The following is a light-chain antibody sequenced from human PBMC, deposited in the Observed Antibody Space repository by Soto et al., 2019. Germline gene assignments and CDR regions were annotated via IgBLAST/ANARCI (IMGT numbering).Light chain of an antibody. CDR3: LHHGSSLWT. J-gene: IGKJ1*01. CDR1: QSVSNDY. Sequence: EMVLTQSPGTLSLSPGDRATLSCRASQSVSNDYLAWFQQKPGQTPRLLIYSVPSRATGIPDRFSGSGSGTDFTLTISRLEPEDFAMYYCLHHGSSLWTFGQGTKVDIK. CDR2: SVP. V-gene: IGKV3-20*01.